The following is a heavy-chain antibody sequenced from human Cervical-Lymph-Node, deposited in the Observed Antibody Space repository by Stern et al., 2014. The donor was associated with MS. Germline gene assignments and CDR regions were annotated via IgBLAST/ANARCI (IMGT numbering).Heavy chain of an antibody. CDR3: AKNAGYAQGD. V-gene: IGHV4-4*02. Sequence: VQLVESGPGLVKPSGTLSLTCAVSGGSIGNGNWWCWVRQSPGKGLEWMGQSDDIGSTDYSPSIKSRVTISVDKSKNHFSLKLSSVTAADTAVYYCAKNAGYAQGDWGQGTLVTVSS. CDR1: GGSIGNGNW. J-gene: IGHJ4*02. D-gene: IGHD1-1*01. CDR2: SDDIGST.